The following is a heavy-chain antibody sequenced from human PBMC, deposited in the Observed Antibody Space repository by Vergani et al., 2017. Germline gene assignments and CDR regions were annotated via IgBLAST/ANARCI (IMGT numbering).Heavy chain of an antibody. D-gene: IGHD1-1*01. V-gene: IGHV5-51*01. Sequence: EVELVQSGREMRKPGASLKISCNGSEYSFGNYWNGWVREMPGKGLEWMGIIYPADSDTSYSPSFQGQVTISADKSISTAFLQWDSLKASDTALYYCARHTTYTDSWGQGTLVTVSS. J-gene: IGHJ4*02. CDR1: EYSFGNYW. CDR2: IYPADSDT. CDR3: ARHTTYTDS.